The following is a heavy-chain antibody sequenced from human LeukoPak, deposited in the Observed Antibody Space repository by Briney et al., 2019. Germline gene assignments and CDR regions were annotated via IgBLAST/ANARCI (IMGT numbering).Heavy chain of an antibody. J-gene: IGHJ4*02. V-gene: IGHV1-69*17. CDR2: IIPIFGIP. CDR1: GGTFSNYA. CDR3: ARDLSGGKLRYFDWLPPDY. D-gene: IGHD3-9*01. Sequence: GSSVKVSCKASGGTFSNYAISWVRQAPGQGLEWMGGIIPIFGIPHYAQKFQGRVTVTRDTSTSTVYMELSSLRSEDTAVYYCARDLSGGKLRYFDWLPPDYWGQGTLVTVSS.